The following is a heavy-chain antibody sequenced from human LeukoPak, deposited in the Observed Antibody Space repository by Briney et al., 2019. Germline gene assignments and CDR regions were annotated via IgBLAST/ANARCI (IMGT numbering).Heavy chain of an antibody. CDR3: ARGKALSGTYYYYFDY. D-gene: IGHD3-10*01. Sequence: SETLSLTCTVSGGSISSDYWSWIRQPPGKGLEWIAYIYYSGSTNYNPSLKSRVTISVDTSKNQLSLRLRSVTAADTAVYYCARGKALSGTYYYYFDYWGQGTLVTVSS. V-gene: IGHV4-59*12. CDR2: IYYSGST. J-gene: IGHJ4*02. CDR1: GGSISSDY.